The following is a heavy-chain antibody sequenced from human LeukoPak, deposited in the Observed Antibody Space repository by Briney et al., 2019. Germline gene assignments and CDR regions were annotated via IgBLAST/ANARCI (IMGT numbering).Heavy chain of an antibody. CDR2: ISGSGGTT. D-gene: IGHD3-22*01. CDR1: GFTFSSCA. Sequence: GGSLRLSCAASGFTFSSCAMSWVRQAPGKGLEWVSAISGSGGTTYYADSVKGRFTISRDNSKNTLYLQMNSLRVEDTAVYYCAKSWNYYDSSGDDALDIWGQGTMVTVSS. CDR3: AKSWNYYDSSGDDALDI. V-gene: IGHV3-23*01. J-gene: IGHJ3*02.